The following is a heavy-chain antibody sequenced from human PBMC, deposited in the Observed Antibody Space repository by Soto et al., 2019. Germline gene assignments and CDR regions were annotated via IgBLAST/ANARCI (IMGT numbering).Heavy chain of an antibody. Sequence: PSETLSLTCTVSGGSVSSGSYYWSWIRQPPGKGLEWIEYIYYSGSTNYKPSLKSRVTISVDTSKNQFSLKLSSVTAADTAVYYCAREGYNFGPFDYWGQGALVTVSS. CDR3: AREGYNFGPFDY. D-gene: IGHD5-18*01. V-gene: IGHV4-61*01. CDR1: GGSVSSGSYY. J-gene: IGHJ4*02. CDR2: IYYSGST.